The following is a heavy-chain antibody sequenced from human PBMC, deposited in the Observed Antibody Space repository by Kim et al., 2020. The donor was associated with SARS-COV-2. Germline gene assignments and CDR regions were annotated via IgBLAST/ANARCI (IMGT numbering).Heavy chain of an antibody. J-gene: IGHJ6*02. Sequence: SETLSLTCAVYGGSFSGYHWSWIRQPPGKGLEWIGEINHSGSTNYNPSLKSRVTISIDTSKNQFSLKLTSVTAVDTALYYCARGRAGVVPGAILGIGPHHAYYVVDVWGQGTTVTVSS. CDR2: INHSGST. V-gene: IGHV4-34*01. D-gene: IGHD2-2*02. CDR3: ARGRAGVVPGAILGIGPHHAYYVVDV. CDR1: GGSFSGYH.